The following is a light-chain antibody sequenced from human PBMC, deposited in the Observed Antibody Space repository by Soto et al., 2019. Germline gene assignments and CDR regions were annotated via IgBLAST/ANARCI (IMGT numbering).Light chain of an antibody. J-gene: IGKJ2*01. Sequence: DIPMPQSPSTLSASVGARVTITCRASQSISSWLAWYPQKPGKAPKLLIYDASSLESGVPSRFSGSGSGTEFTLTISSLQPDDFATYYCQQYNSYSSYTFGQGTKLEIK. CDR2: DAS. V-gene: IGKV1-5*01. CDR1: QSISSW. CDR3: QQYNSYSSYT.